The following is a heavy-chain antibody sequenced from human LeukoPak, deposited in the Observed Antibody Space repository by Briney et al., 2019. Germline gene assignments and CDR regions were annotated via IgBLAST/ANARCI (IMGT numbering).Heavy chain of an antibody. J-gene: IGHJ4*02. V-gene: IGHV3-30*03. CDR2: ISYDGSNK. CDR3: ARDTEIIGGSGSYPI. D-gene: IGHD3-10*01. Sequence: GGSLRLSCAASGFTFSSYGMHWVRQAPGKGLEWVAVISYDGSNKYYADSVKGRFTISRDNSKNTLYLQMNSLRAEDTAVYYCARDTEIIGGSGSYPIWGQGTLVTVSS. CDR1: GFTFSSYG.